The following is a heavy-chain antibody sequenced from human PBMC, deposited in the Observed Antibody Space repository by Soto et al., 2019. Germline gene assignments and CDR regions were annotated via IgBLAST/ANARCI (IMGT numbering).Heavy chain of an antibody. D-gene: IGHD3-9*01. CDR3: VRPDIPYYFDY. J-gene: IGHJ4*02. V-gene: IGHV5-51*01. CDR1: GYIFNIYW. Sequence: PGESLKISCKASGYIFNIYWIGWVRQMPGKGLEWMGVIYPGDSDTRYSPSFQGQVSISVDKSISTAYLRWSSLKASDTAIYYCVRPDIPYYFDYWGQGTLVTVSS. CDR2: IYPGDSDT.